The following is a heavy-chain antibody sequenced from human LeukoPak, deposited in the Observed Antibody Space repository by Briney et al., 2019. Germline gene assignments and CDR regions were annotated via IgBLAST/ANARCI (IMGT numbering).Heavy chain of an antibody. CDR2: IST. CDR1: GGSFSGYY. D-gene: IGHD2-2*03. CDR3: ARHGYCSSTSCSPNYYYYYMDV. J-gene: IGHJ6*03. Sequence: SETLSLTCAVYGGSFSGYYWSWIRQPPGKGLEWIGEISTNYNPSLKSRVTISVDTSKNQFSLKLSSVTAADTAVYYCARHGYCSSTSCSPNYYYYYMDVWGKGTTVTISS. V-gene: IGHV4-34*01.